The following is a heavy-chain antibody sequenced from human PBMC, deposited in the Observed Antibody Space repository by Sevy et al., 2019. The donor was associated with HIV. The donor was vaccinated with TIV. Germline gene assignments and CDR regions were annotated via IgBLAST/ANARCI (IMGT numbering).Heavy chain of an antibody. D-gene: IGHD3-10*01. CDR3: AKEVSEHSYSDY. V-gene: IGHV3-23*01. CDR2: MGVRADYT. J-gene: IGHJ4*02. Sequence: GGSLRLSCVTSGFTFTSYAMSWVRQPPGKGRGGVSAMGVRADYTYFADPGKGRLTISRDNSKNTLYLQMNGLRAEDTAVYYCAKEVSEHSYSDYWGQGTLVTVSS. CDR1: GFTFTSYA.